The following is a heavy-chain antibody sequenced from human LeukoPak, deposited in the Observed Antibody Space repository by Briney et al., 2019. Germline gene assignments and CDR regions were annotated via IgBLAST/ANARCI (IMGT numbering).Heavy chain of an antibody. Sequence: GGSLRLSCAASGFTVSSNYMSWVRQAPGKGLEWVSVIYSGGSTYYADSGKGRFTISRDNSKNTLYLQMNSLRAEDTAVYYCARIASSGYVGYWGQGTLVTVSS. CDR3: ARIASSGYVGY. V-gene: IGHV3-66*01. J-gene: IGHJ4*02. CDR1: GFTVSSNY. D-gene: IGHD5-12*01. CDR2: IYSGGST.